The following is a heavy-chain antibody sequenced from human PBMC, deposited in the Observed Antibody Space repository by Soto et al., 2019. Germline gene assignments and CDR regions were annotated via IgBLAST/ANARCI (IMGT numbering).Heavy chain of an antibody. CDR3: AKDPGWYHY. CDR1: GFTFSSYG. D-gene: IGHD6-19*01. J-gene: IGHJ4*02. V-gene: IGHV3-30*18. Sequence: GGSLRLSCAASGFTFSSYGMHWVRQAPGKGLEWVAVISYDGSNKYYADSVKGRFTISRDNSKNTLYLQMNSLRAEDPAVYSCAKDPGWYHYWGQGPMVTVSS. CDR2: ISYDGSNK.